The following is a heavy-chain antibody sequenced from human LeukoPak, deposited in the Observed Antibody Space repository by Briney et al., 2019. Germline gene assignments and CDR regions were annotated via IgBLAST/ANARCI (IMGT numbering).Heavy chain of an antibody. J-gene: IGHJ4*02. V-gene: IGHV1-69*13. CDR1: GYTFTSYY. D-gene: IGHD3-3*01. CDR2: IIPIFGTA. CDR3: ARGRERAWSAVGFHPPSYYFDY. Sequence: ASVKVSCKASGYTFTSYYMHWVRQAPGQGLEWMGGIIPIFGTANYAQKFQGRVTITADESTSTAYMELSSLRSEDTAVYYCARGRERAWSAVGFHPPSYYFDYWGQGTLVTVSS.